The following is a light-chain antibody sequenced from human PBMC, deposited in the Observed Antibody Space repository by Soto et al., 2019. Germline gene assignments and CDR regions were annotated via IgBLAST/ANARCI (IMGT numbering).Light chain of an antibody. V-gene: IGKV3-11*01. CDR3: QQRSSWPIT. CDR2: DAS. Sequence: EIVLTHSPATLSLSPGERATLSCRTSQSVSSYFAWYQQKPGRAPRLLIYDASNRATGIPARFIGSGSGTDFTLTISSLEPEDFAVYYCQQRSSWPITFGQGTRLEIK. CDR1: QSVSSY. J-gene: IGKJ5*01.